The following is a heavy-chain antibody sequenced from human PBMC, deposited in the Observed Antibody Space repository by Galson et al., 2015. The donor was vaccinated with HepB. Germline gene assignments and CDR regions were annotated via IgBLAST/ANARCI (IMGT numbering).Heavy chain of an antibody. D-gene: IGHD3-16*02. Sequence: SLRLSCAASGFTFRNYGMHWVRQAPGKGLEWVAFMRYDGTNEYYGDSVKGRFTISRDNSKNMLYLQMNILRVEDTAVYYCTKGGLIVDGNWGQGTLVTVSS. CDR1: GFTFRNYG. CDR2: MRYDGTNE. CDR3: TKGGLIVDGN. V-gene: IGHV3-30*02. J-gene: IGHJ4*02.